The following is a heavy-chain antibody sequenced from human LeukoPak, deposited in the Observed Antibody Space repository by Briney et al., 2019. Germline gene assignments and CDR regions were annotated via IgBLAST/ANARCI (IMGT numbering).Heavy chain of an antibody. Sequence: GASVKVSCKASGYTFTSYDINWVRQATGQGLEWMGWMNPNSGNTGYAQKFQGRVTMTRNTSISTAYMELSSLRSEDTAVYYCAALIVGATVDLFDYWGQGTLVTVSS. J-gene: IGHJ4*02. V-gene: IGHV1-8*01. CDR1: GYTFTSYD. D-gene: IGHD1-26*01. CDR3: AALIVGATVDLFDY. CDR2: MNPNSGNT.